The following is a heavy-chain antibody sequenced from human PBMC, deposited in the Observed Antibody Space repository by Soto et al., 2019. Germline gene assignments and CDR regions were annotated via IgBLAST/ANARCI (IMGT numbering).Heavy chain of an antibody. D-gene: IGHD5-12*01. CDR1: GDTLSELS. CDR2: FDPEDGET. Sequence: ASVKVSCKVSGDTLSELSVYWVRQVPGKGLEWMGGFDPEDGETIYAQKFQGRVTMTEDTSTDTAYMELSSLRSEDTAVYYCAAPYTSGFQAYDYWGQGTLVTSPQ. CDR3: AAPYTSGFQAYDY. V-gene: IGHV1-24*01. J-gene: IGHJ4*02.